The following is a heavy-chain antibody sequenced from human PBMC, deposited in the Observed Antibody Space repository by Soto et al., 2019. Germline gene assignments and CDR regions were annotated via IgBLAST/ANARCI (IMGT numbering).Heavy chain of an antibody. J-gene: IGHJ6*02. CDR1: GFTFSTYG. D-gene: IGHD4-17*01. Sequence: VQLVESGGGEVQPGRSLTISCAASGFTFSTYGMHWVRQTPGKGLEWGAVISYDGTNKFYSDSVKGRFTISRDNFKNTLTLQMNSLRADDTAVYSCAKDLQSYGDYDYYCYGMDVWGLGTRVTVSS. CDR2: ISYDGTNK. V-gene: IGHV3-30*18. CDR3: AKDLQSYGDYDYYCYGMDV.